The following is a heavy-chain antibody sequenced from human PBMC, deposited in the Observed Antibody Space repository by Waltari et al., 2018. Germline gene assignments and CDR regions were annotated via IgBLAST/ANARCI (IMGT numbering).Heavy chain of an antibody. CDR3: AKDKLVCD. CDR1: GFTFSSYA. V-gene: IGHV3-23*03. J-gene: IGHJ4*02. CDR2: IYRGGST. D-gene: IGHD6-13*01. Sequence: EVQLLESGGGLVQPGGSLRLSCAASGFTFSSYAMSWVRQAPGKGLEWVSVIYRGGSTYYADSVKGRFTISRDNSKNTLYLQMNSLRAEDTAVYYCAKDKLVCDWGQGTLVTVSS.